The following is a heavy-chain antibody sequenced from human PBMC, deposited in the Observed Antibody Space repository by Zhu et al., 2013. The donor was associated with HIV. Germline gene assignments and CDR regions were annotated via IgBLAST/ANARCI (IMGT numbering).Heavy chain of an antibody. Sequence: QVQLVQSGAEVKKPGASVKVSCKASGSTFSGYYIQWVRQVPGQGLEWMGWMSPDTGGTDFAQKFQGRITMTTDTSITIAYLEMNSLRPDDTAIYYCARDQLRLRFDYWGLGTQVTVS. CDR2: MSPDTGGT. CDR3: ARDQLRLRFDY. J-gene: IGHJ4*02. V-gene: IGHV1-2*02. D-gene: IGHD1-1*01. CDR1: GSTFSGYY.